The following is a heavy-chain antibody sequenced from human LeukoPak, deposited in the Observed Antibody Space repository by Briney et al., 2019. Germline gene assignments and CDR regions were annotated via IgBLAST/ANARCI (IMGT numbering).Heavy chain of an antibody. CDR3: ARADYFDY. CDR2: IYSSGTT. CDR1: GGSISGFH. Sequence: SETLSLTCTVSGGSISGFHWTWIRQSAGKGLEWIGRIYSSGTTNCNPSLKSRVTMSVDASKNQFSLRLNSMTAADTAVYYCARADYFDYWGQGILVTVSS. V-gene: IGHV4-4*07. J-gene: IGHJ4*02.